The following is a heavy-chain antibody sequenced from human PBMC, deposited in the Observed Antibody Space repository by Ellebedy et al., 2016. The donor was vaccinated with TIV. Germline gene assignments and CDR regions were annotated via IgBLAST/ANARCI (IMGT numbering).Heavy chain of an antibody. Sequence: GESLKISCVASGFIFSSYYMTWVRQAPGKGLEWISYISVSGGMMDHADSVKCRFTISRDNAKNSLYLQLSSLKAEDTAMYYCARKTDTGTSGDYWGQGTPVTVSS. J-gene: IGHJ4*02. CDR1: GFIFSSYY. V-gene: IGHV3-48*03. CDR3: ARKTDTGTSGDY. D-gene: IGHD1-1*01. CDR2: ISVSGGMM.